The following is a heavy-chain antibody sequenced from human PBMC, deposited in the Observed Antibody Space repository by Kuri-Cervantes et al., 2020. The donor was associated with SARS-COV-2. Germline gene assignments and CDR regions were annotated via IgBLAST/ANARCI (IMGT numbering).Heavy chain of an antibody. V-gene: IGHV3-21*01. CDR3: ARGNNWNVYDPTYFDY. D-gene: IGHD1-20*01. Sequence: GGSLRLSCAASGFTFSSYSMNWVRQAPGKGLEWVSSISSSSSYIYYADSVKGRFTISRDNAKNSLYLQMNSLRAEDTAVYYCARGNNWNVYDPTYFDYWGQRTLVTVSS. CDR1: GFTFSSYS. J-gene: IGHJ4*02. CDR2: ISSSSSYI.